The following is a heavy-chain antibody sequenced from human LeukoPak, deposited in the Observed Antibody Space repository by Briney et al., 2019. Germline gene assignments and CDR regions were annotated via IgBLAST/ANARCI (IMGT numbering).Heavy chain of an antibody. Sequence: ASETLSLTCTVSGGSISSSSYYWGWIRQPPGKGLEWIGGIYYSGSTYYNPSLKSRVTISVDTSKNQFSLKLSSVTAADTAVYYCARCRSGYYSILDYWGQGTLVTVSS. CDR2: IYYSGST. CDR1: GGSISSSSYY. V-gene: IGHV4-39*07. CDR3: ARCRSGYYSILDY. D-gene: IGHD3-22*01. J-gene: IGHJ4*02.